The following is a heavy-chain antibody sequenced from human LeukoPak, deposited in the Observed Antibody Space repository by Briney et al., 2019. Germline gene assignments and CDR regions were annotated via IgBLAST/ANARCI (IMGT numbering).Heavy chain of an antibody. V-gene: IGHV1-24*01. D-gene: IGHD3-3*01. Sequence: ASVKVSCKVSGYTLTELSMHWVRQAPGKGLEWMGGFDPEDGETTYAQKFQGRVTMTEDTSTDTAYMELSSLRSEDTAVYYCATDYDFWNGYYYWGQGTLVTVSS. CDR2: FDPEDGET. J-gene: IGHJ4*02. CDR3: ATDYDFWNGYYY. CDR1: GYTLTELS.